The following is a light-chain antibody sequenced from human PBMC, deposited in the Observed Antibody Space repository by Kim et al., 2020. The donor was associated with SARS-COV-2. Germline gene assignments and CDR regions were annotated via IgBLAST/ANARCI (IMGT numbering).Light chain of an antibody. CDR1: YTDIGRYNY. V-gene: IGLV2-11*01. J-gene: IGLJ2*01. CDR2: DVT. Sequence: QSVTLSCTGTYTDIGRYNYVSWYQLHPGKAPKLSMYDVTRRPSGVPDRFSGSKSANTASLTISGLQTEDEADYYCCSYAGSTTFVVFGGGTKLTVL. CDR3: CSYAGSTTFVV.